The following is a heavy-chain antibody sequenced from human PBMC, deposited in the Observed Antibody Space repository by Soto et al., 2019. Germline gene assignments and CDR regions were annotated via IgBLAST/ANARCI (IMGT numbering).Heavy chain of an antibody. CDR1: GGSISSSSYY. J-gene: IGHJ5*02. V-gene: IGHV4-39*01. Sequence: QLQLQESGPGLVKPSETLSLTCTVSGGSISSSSYYWGWIRQPPGKGLGWIGSIYYSGSTYYNPSLKSRVTISVDTSKNQFSLKLSSVTAADTAVYYCARHRRGQQLRFDPWGQGTLVTVSS. D-gene: IGHD6-13*01. CDR3: ARHRRGQQLRFDP. CDR2: IYYSGST.